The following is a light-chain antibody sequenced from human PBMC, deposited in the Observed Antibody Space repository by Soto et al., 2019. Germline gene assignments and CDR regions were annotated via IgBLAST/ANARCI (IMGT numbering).Light chain of an antibody. J-gene: IGKJ1*01. Sequence: IVLPQSPGTLSLSPGERATLSCRASQSVTSSYLAWYQQKPGQAPRLLIHGAFTRATGIPARFSGSGSGTEFTLTISTLQSEDFAVYYCQQYNNWPWTFGQGTKV. V-gene: IGKV3-15*01. CDR1: QSVTSSY. CDR3: QQYNNWPWT. CDR2: GAF.